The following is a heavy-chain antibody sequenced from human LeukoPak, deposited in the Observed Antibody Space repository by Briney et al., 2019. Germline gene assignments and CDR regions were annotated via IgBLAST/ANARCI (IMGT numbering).Heavy chain of an antibody. V-gene: IGHV3-48*03. CDR2: ISTSGATI. J-gene: IGHJ4*02. CDR1: GFTFRGDG. CDR3: AKDSNIAVAGVFDS. Sequence: GGSLRLSCVPSGFTFRGDGSNWGRQAPGKGLEWISYISTSGATIYYADSVKGRFTISRDNAKNSLYLQMNSLRAEDTDVYYWAKDSNIAVAGVFDSWGQGTLVTVSS. D-gene: IGHD6-19*01.